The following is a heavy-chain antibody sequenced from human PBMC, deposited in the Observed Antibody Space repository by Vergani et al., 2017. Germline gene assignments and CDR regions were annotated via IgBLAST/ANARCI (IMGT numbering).Heavy chain of an antibody. Sequence: QVQLVESGGGVVQPGGSLTLSCAAPGFSFRSHGMHWVRQAPGKGVEWVAFNSYDGSKRYYADSLKGRFAISRDNSNNTLFLQMKSLRPEDTAMYFCAKDTGHCSGVMCYYPRFDSWGQGALVSVSS. J-gene: IGHJ5*01. CDR3: AKDTGHCSGVMCYYPRFDS. CDR1: GFSFRSHG. V-gene: IGHV3-30*02. D-gene: IGHD2-15*01. CDR2: NSYDGSKR.